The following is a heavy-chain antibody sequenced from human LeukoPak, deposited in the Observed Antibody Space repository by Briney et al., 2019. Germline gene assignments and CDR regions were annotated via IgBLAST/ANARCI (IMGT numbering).Heavy chain of an antibody. J-gene: IGHJ1*01. CDR2: IIPIFGTA. D-gene: IGHD4-23*01. V-gene: IGHV1-69*05. CDR3: AREIARRGDYGGIKWDMGYFQH. CDR1: GGTFSSYA. Sequence: VKVSCKASGGTFSSYAISWVRQAPGQGLKWMGRIIPIFGTANYAQKFQGRVTITTDESTSTAYMELSSLRSEDTAVYYCAREIARRGDYGGIKWDMGYFQHWGQGTLVTVSS.